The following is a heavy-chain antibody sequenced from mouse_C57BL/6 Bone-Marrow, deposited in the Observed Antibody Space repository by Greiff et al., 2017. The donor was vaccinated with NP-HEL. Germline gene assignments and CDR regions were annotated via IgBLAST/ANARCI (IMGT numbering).Heavy chain of an antibody. CDR3: ARHYYSNYFDY. J-gene: IGHJ2*01. D-gene: IGHD2-5*01. V-gene: IGHV5-6*01. CDR1: GFTFSSYG. Sequence: ESGGDLVKPGGSLKLSCAASGFTFSSYGMSWVRQTPDKRLEWVAIISSGGSYTYYPDSVKGRFTISRDNAKNTLYLQMSSLKSEDTAMYYCARHYYSNYFDYWGQGTTLTVSS. CDR2: ISSGGSYT.